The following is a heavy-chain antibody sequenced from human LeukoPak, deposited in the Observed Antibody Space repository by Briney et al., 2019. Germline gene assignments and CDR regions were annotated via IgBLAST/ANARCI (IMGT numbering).Heavy chain of an antibody. CDR1: GGTFSSYA. CDR3: ARGPITTRSHFDY. D-gene: IGHD3-22*01. V-gene: IGHV1-69*13. Sequence: SVKVPCKASGGTFSSYAISWVRQAPGQGLEWMGGIIPIFATANYAQKFQGRVTITADESTSTAYMELSSLRSEDTAVYYCARGPITTRSHFDYWGQGTLVTVSS. J-gene: IGHJ4*02. CDR2: IIPIFATA.